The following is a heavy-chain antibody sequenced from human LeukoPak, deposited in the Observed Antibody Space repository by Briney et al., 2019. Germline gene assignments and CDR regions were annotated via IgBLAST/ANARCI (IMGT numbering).Heavy chain of an antibody. Sequence: ASVKVSCKASGGTFSSFSVTWVRHAPGQGLEWMGWMNPNSGNTGYAQKFQGRVTITRNTSISTAYMELSSLRSEDTAVYYCARAAAADVYYYYYMDVWGKGTTVTVSS. J-gene: IGHJ6*03. CDR2: MNPNSGNT. CDR3: ARAAAADVYYYYYMDV. CDR1: GGTFSSFS. D-gene: IGHD6-13*01. V-gene: IGHV1-8*03.